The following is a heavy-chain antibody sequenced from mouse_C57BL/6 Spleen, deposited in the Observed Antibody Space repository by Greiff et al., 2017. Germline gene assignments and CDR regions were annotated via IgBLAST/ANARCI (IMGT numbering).Heavy chain of an antibody. V-gene: IGHV5-6*02. Sequence: DVMLVESGGDLVKPGGSLKLSCAASGFTFSSYGMSWVRQTPDKRLEWVATISSGGSYTYYPDSVKGRFTISRDNAKNTLYLQMSSLKSEDTAMYYCARQGHYYGSSYAMDYWGQGTSVTVSS. CDR2: ISSGGSYT. CDR3: ARQGHYYGSSYAMDY. CDR1: GFTFSSYG. D-gene: IGHD1-1*01. J-gene: IGHJ4*01.